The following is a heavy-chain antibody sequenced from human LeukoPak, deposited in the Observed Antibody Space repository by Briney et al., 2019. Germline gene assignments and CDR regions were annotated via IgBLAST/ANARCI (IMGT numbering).Heavy chain of an antibody. V-gene: IGHV4-4*07. D-gene: IGHD6-13*01. CDR1: GGSISSYY. J-gene: IGHJ6*03. CDR2: IYTSGRT. CDR3: ARDEYSSSWDYYYYYMDV. Sequence: SETLSLTCTVSGGSISSYYWSWIRQPAGKGLEWIGRIYTSGRTNYNPSLKSRVTISVDKSKNQFSLKLSSVTAADTAVYYCARDEYSSSWDYYYYYMDVWGKGTTVTVSS.